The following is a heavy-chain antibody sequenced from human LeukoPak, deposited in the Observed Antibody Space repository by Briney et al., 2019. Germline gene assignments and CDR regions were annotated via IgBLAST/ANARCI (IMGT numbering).Heavy chain of an antibody. J-gene: IGHJ4*02. CDR3: AKDRVYGGYEPYYFDY. Sequence: MTGGSLRLSCAASGFTFSSYGMHWVRQAPGKGLEWVSYISSSSSYTNYADSVKGRFTISRDNAKNSLYLQMNSLRAEDTAVYYCAKDRVYGGYEPYYFDYWGQGTLVTVSS. CDR1: GFTFSSYG. CDR2: ISSSSSYT. V-gene: IGHV3-21*05. D-gene: IGHD5-12*01.